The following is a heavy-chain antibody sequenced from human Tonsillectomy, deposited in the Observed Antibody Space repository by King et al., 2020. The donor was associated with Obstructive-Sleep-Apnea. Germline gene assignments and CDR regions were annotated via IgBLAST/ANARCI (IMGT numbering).Heavy chain of an antibody. D-gene: IGHD5-24*01. CDR3: ARAPGVATISYYYYGMDV. CDR2: IYYSGST. Sequence: QLQESGPGLVKASQTLSLTCTVSGGSISSGDYYWSWIRQPPGKGLEWIGYIYYSGSTYYNPSLKSRVTISVDTSKNQFSLKLSSVTAADTAVYYCARAPGVATISYYYYGMDVWGQGTTVTVSS. V-gene: IGHV4-30-4*01. CDR1: GGSISSGDYY. J-gene: IGHJ6*02.